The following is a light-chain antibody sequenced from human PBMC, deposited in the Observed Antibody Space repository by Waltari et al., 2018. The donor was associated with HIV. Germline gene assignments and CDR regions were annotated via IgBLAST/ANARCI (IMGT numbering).Light chain of an antibody. V-gene: IGKV1-5*03. CDR3: QQYNSSPS. CDR2: KAS. Sequence: DIQMTQSPSTLSASVGDRVTITCRASQSISSWLAWYQQKPGKAPKLLIYKASSLESGVPSRFSGSGSGTEFTLNISSLQPDDFATYYCQQYNSSPSFGQGTKLEIK. CDR1: QSISSW. J-gene: IGKJ2*01.